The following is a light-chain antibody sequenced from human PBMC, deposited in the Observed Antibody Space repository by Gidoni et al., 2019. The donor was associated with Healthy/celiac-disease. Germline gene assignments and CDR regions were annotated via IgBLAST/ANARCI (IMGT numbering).Light chain of an antibody. V-gene: IGLV2-14*01. CDR2: EVS. Sequence: QSALTQPASVSVSPGQSITISCTGPSSDVGGYNYVSWYQQHPGKAPKLMNYEVSNRPSGVSNRFSGSKSGNTASLTISVLQAEDEADYYCSSYTSSSRVFGGGTKLTVL. CDR1: SSDVGGYNY. J-gene: IGLJ2*01. CDR3: SSYTSSSRV.